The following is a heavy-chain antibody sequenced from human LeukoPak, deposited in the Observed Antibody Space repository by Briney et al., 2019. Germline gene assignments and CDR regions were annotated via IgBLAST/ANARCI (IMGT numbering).Heavy chain of an antibody. Sequence: PSETLSLTCAVYGGSFSGYYWSWIRQPPGKGLEWIGEINHSGSTNYNPSLKSRVTISVDTSKNQFSLKLSSVTAADTAVYYCARVVAARHYYYYYMDVWGKGTTVTVSS. J-gene: IGHJ6*03. D-gene: IGHD6-6*01. CDR1: GGSFSGYY. CDR3: ARVVAARHYYYYYMDV. CDR2: INHSGST. V-gene: IGHV4-34*01.